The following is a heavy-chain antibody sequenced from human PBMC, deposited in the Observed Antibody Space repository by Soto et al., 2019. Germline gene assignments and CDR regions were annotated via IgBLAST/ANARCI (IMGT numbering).Heavy chain of an antibody. CDR3: ARAGSSWYYYYGMDV. CDR2: INHSGST. D-gene: IGHD6-13*01. V-gene: IGHV4-34*01. CDR1: GGSFSVYY. J-gene: IGHJ6*02. Sequence: SETLSLTCSVYGGSFSVYYWSWIRQPPGKGLEWIGEINHSGSTNYNPSLKSRVTISVDTSKNQFSLKLSSVTAADTAVYYCARAGSSWYYYYGMDVWGQGTTVTVSS.